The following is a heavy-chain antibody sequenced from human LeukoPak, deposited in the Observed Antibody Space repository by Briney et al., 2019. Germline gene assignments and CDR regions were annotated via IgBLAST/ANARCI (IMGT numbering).Heavy chain of an antibody. D-gene: IGHD1-14*01. V-gene: IGHV4-4*02. CDR1: GGSISSSNW. J-gene: IGHJ5*02. CDR2: IYHSGST. Sequence: PSETLSLTCAVSGGSISSSNWWSWVRQPPGKGLEWIGEIYHSGSTNYNPSLKSRVTISVDKSKNQFSLKLSSVTAADTAVYYCARGTWGTTPPDWFDPWGQGTLVTVSS. CDR3: ARGTWGTTPPDWFDP.